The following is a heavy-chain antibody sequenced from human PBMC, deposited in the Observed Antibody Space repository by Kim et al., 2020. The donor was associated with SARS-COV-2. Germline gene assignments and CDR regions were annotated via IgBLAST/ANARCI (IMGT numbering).Heavy chain of an antibody. CDR1: GYTFTNYY. CDR2: INPSGGST. CDR3: ARAGRSTGGFDY. D-gene: IGHD6-6*01. V-gene: IGHV1-46*01. Sequence: ASVKVSCKASGYTFTNYYMHWVRQAPGQGLEWMGIINPSGGSTSYAQKFQGRVTMTRDTSTSTVYMEVSSLRSEDTAVYYCARAGRSTGGFDYWGQGTLVTVSS. J-gene: IGHJ4*02.